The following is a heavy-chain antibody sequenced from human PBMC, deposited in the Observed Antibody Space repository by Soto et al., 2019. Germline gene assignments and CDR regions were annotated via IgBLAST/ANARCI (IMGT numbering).Heavy chain of an antibody. V-gene: IGHV1-8*01. CDR2: MNPNSGNT. Sequence: QVQLVQSGAEVKKPGASVKVSCKASGYTFTSYDINWVRQATGQGLEWMGWMNPNSGNTGYAQKFQGRVTKTXDPPKSTAYMELSSLRSEATAVYYCAGEKVGAVDYWGQGTLVTVSS. CDR1: GYTFTSYD. D-gene: IGHD1-26*01. J-gene: IGHJ4*02. CDR3: AGEKVGAVDY.